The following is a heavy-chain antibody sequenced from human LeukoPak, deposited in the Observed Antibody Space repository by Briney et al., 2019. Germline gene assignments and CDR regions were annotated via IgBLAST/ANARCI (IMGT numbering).Heavy chain of an antibody. CDR2: ISGSGGST. J-gene: IGHJ5*02. V-gene: IGHV3-23*01. Sequence: GGSLXXSCAASGFTFSSYAMSWVRQAPGKGLEWVSAISGSGGSTYYADSVKGRFTISRDNSKNTLYLRMNSLRAEDTAVYYCARDKIVATAANWFDPWGQGTLVTVSS. D-gene: IGHD5-12*01. CDR3: ARDKIVATAANWFDP. CDR1: GFTFSSYA.